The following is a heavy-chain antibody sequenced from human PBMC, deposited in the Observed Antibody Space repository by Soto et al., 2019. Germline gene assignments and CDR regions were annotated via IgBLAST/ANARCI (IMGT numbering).Heavy chain of an antibody. CDR1: GFSISDYE. J-gene: IGHJ4*02. D-gene: IGHD6-19*01. CDR3: ARNPSGQWVVPLYSEL. CDR2: ISVSGSTV. Sequence: WGSRRLSCAASGFSISDYEMNWVRQAPGKGLEWVSYISVSGSTVYYADSVKGRFTISRDNAKNSVFLQINTLRVEDAAIYYCARNPSGQWVVPLYSELWGKGNMVTVSA. V-gene: IGHV3-48*03.